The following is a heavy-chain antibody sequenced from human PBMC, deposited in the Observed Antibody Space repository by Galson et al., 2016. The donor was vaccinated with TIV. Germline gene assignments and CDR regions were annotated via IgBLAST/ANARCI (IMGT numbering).Heavy chain of an antibody. CDR1: GFTFSTYA. J-gene: IGHJ4*02. D-gene: IGHD5-12*01. CDR2: ISGSGGDT. CDR3: AKNSEWLRWYYFDY. V-gene: IGHV3-23*01. Sequence: SLRLSCAASGFTFSTYAMSWVRQAPEKGLEWVSSISGSGGDTYYADSVKGRFTISRDNSKNTVYLQMNSLIADDTAFHYCAKNSEWLRWYYFDYWGQGTLVTVSS.